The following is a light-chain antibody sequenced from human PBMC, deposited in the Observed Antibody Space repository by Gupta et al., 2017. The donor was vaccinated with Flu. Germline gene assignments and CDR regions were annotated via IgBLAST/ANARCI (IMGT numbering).Light chain of an antibody. V-gene: IGKV1-5*03. CDR2: RAS. Sequence: PSTLSASVGDRVTITCRASQSISTWLAWYQQKPGKAPKLLIYRASSLESGVPSRFSGSGSGTEFTLTISCLQPDDFATYYCQQYNSYPLTFGGGTKVEIK. CDR3: QQYNSYPLT. CDR1: QSISTW. J-gene: IGKJ4*01.